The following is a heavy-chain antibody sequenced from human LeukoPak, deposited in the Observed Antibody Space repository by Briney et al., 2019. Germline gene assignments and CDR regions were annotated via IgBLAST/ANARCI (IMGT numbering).Heavy chain of an antibody. CDR3: ARDLGGYSDGSYYYYMDV. V-gene: IGHV4-4*07. D-gene: IGHD5-18*01. Sequence: PSETLSLTCTVSGDSISTSYWSWIRQPAGERLEWIGRIYTSGSTNYNPSLKSRVTMSVDTSKKQFSLKLSSVTAADTAVYYCARDLGGYSDGSYYYYMDVWGKGTTVTVSS. J-gene: IGHJ6*03. CDR1: GDSISTSY. CDR2: IYTSGST.